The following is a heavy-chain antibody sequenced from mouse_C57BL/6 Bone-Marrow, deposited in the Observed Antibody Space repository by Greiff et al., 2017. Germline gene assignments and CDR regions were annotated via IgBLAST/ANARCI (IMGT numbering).Heavy chain of an antibody. Sequence: QVQLQQPGAELVKPGASVKLSCKASGYTFTSYWMHWVKQRPGQGLEWIGMIHPNSGSTNYNEKFKSKATLTVDKSSSTAYMQLSSLTSEDSAVYYCARSAFITTAGAGGFAYWGQGTLVTVSA. V-gene: IGHV1-64*01. D-gene: IGHD1-1*01. J-gene: IGHJ3*01. CDR3: ARSAFITTAGAGGFAY. CDR1: GYTFTSYW. CDR2: IHPNSGST.